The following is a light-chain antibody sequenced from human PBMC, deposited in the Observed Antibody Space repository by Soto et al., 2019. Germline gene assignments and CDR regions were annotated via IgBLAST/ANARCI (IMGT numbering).Light chain of an antibody. Sequence: EIVMTQSPATLSVSPGERATLSCRASQSVSSNLPWYQQKPGQAPRLLIYGASTRATGIPARFSGSGSGTEFTLTSSSPQSEDFAVDYCQQYNNWPPMYTVGQGTKLEIK. J-gene: IGKJ2*01. CDR3: QQYNNWPPMYT. CDR1: QSVSSN. V-gene: IGKV3-15*01. CDR2: GAS.